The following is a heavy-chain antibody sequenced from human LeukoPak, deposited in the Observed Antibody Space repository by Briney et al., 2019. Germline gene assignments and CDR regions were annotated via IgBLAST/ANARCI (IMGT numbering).Heavy chain of an antibody. CDR1: GGSISSYY. D-gene: IGHD3-10*01. J-gene: IGHJ4*02. CDR2: IYYSGSI. Sequence: PSETLSLTCTVSGGSISSYYWSWIRQPPGKGLEWIGYIYYSGSINYNPPLKSQVTISVDTSKNQFSLKLSSVTAPDTAVYYCARHAQLWFGELFNFDYWGQGTLVTVSS. CDR3: ARHAQLWFGELFNFDY. V-gene: IGHV4-59*08.